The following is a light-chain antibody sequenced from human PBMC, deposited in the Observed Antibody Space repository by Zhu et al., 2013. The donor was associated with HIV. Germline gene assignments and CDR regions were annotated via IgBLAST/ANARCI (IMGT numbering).Light chain of an antibody. CDR1: QTVISRY. CDR3: QQYGGSPPVT. CDR2: GAS. J-gene: IGKJ5*01. Sequence: EIVLTQSPGTLSLSPGARATLSCRANQTVISRYFAWYQQKGGQAPRLLLYGASTRATGIPDRFSGSGSGTDFTLTISRLDPEDFAVYYCQQYGGSPPVTFGQGTRVEIK. V-gene: IGKV3-20*01.